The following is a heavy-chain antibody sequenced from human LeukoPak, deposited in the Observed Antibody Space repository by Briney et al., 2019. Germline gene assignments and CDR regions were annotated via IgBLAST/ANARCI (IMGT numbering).Heavy chain of an antibody. J-gene: IGHJ3*02. D-gene: IGHD3-22*01. CDR3: AREGYDLDAFDI. CDR1: GYTFTNYY. CDR2: INPISGGT. V-gene: IGHV1-2*04. Sequence: ASVRVSCKASGYTFTNYYIHWVRQAPGQGLEWMGWINPISGGTNYAQTFQGWVTMTRDTSISTAYMELRLRSDDTAIYYCAREGYDLDAFDIWDQGTMVTVSS.